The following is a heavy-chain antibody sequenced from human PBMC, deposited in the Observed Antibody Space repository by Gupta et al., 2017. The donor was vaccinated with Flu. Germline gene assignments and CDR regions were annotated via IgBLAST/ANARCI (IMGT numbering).Heavy chain of an antibody. CDR1: GFTFSDFD. CDR3: TRRYGLGEGPCFDY. CDR2: ISRSGSTI. J-gene: IGHJ4*02. Sequence: QVHLVESGGGLVKPGGSLRLSCAASGFTFSDFDMSWIRQAPGKGLEWISDISRSGSTINYADSVRGRFTISRDNAKNSLYLHMNTLRADDTALYYCTRRYGLGEGPCFDYWGQGTLVTVSS. D-gene: IGHD5-24*01. V-gene: IGHV3-11*01.